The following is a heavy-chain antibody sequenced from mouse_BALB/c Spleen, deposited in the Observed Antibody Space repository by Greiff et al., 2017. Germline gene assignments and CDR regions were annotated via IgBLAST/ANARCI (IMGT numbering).Heavy chain of an antibody. CDR2: ISSGGSYT. CDR1: GFTFSSYA. Sequence: EVQVVESGGGLVKPGGSLKLSCAASGFTFSSYAMSWVRQTPEKRLEWVATISSGGSYTYYPDSVKGRFTISRDNAKNTLYLQMSSLRSEDTAMYYCARIDDEDAMDYWGQGTSVTVSS. J-gene: IGHJ4*01. D-gene: IGHD2-12*01. V-gene: IGHV5-9-3*01. CDR3: ARIDDEDAMDY.